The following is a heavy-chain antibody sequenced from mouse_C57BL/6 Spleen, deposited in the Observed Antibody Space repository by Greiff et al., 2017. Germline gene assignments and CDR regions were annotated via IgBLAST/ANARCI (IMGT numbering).Heavy chain of an antibody. CDR2: IYPGDGDT. V-gene: IGHV1-82*01. D-gene: IGHD6-2*01. CDR1: GYAFSSSW. CDR3: ATGDYYLDY. J-gene: IGHJ2*01. Sequence: VQLQQSGPELVKPGASVKISCKASGYAFSSSWMNWVKQRPGKGLEWIGRIYPGDGDTNYNGKFKGKATLTADKSSSTAYMQLSSLTSEDSAVYFCATGDYYLDYWGQGTTLTVSS.